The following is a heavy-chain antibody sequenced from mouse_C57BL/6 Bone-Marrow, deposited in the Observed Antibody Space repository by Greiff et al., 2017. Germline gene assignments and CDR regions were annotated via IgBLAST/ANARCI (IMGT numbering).Heavy chain of an antibody. CDR2: FHPYNDDT. J-gene: IGHJ3*01. CDR1: GYTFTTYP. V-gene: IGHV1-47*01. D-gene: IGHD4-1*01. Sequence: ESGAELVKPGASVKMSCKASGYTFTTYPIEWMNQNHGKSLEWIGKFHPYNDDTKYDEKFKGKATLTVEKSSSTVYLELSRLTSDDSAVYYCARGLGRVAWFAYWGQGTLVTVSA. CDR3: ARGLGRVAWFAY.